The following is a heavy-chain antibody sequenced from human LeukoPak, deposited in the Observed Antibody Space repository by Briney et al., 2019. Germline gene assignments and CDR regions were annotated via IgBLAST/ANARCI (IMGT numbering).Heavy chain of an antibody. CDR2: SYHSGGT. CDR1: GYSIRSGYY. Sequence: SETLSLTCTVSGYSIRSGYYWAWIRQPPGKGLEWIGSSYHSGGTDYNPSLKGRITISVDTSKNQFSLQLNSLTAADTAVYYCARAPPPGWAFDIWGQGTMVTVSS. D-gene: IGHD1-14*01. CDR3: ARAPPPGWAFDI. V-gene: IGHV4-38-2*02. J-gene: IGHJ3*02.